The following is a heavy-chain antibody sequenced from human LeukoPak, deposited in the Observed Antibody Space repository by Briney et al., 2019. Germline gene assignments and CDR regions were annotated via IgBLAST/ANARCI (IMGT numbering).Heavy chain of an antibody. CDR3: ARAAIVATTSIDY. D-gene: IGHD5-12*01. CDR1: GGTFSSYA. CDR2: IIPIFGTA. J-gene: IGHJ4*02. V-gene: IGHV1-69*13. Sequence: ASVKVSCKASGGTFSSYAISWVRQAPGQGLEWMGGIIPIFGTANYAQKFQGRVTITADESTSTAYMELSSLRSEDTAAYYCARAAIVATTSIDYWGQGTLVTVSS.